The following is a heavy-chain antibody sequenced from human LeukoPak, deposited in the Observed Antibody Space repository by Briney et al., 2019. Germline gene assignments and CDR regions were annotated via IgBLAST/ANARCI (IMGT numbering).Heavy chain of an antibody. Sequence: PGGSLRLSCAASGSTFSSSGMHWVRQAPGKGLEWVAVILYNGSNKYYADSVKGRFTISRDNSKNTLYLQMNSLRVEDTAVYYCARAGGYCSGGSCYRGYSWFDPWGQGTLVTVSS. CDR3: ARAGGYCSGGSCYRGYSWFDP. CDR1: GSTFSSSG. J-gene: IGHJ5*02. CDR2: ILYNGSNK. V-gene: IGHV3-33*01. D-gene: IGHD2-15*01.